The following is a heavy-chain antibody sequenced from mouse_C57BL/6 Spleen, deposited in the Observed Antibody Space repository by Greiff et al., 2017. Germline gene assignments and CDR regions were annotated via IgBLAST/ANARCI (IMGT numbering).Heavy chain of an antibody. CDR3: AREKYDYDAYYFDY. J-gene: IGHJ2*01. Sequence: QVQLKQPGAELVKPGASVKMSCKASGYTFTSYWITWVKQRPGQGLEWIGDIYPGSGSTNYNEKFKSKATLTVDTSSSTAYMQLSSLTSEDSAVYYCAREKYDYDAYYFDYWGQGTTLTVSS. CDR1: GYTFTSYW. D-gene: IGHD2-4*01. CDR2: IYPGSGST. V-gene: IGHV1-55*01.